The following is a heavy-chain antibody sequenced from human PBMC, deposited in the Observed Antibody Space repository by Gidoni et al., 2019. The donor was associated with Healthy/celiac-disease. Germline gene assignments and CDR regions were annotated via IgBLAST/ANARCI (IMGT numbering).Heavy chain of an antibody. Sequence: QLQLQASGPGLVKPSETLSLTCTVSGGSISSSSYYWGWIRQPPGKGLEGIGSIYYSGSTYYNPSLKSRVTISVDTSKNQFSLKLSSVTAADTAVYYCATQPRGYSYVGDWGQGTLVTVSS. CDR3: ATQPRGYSYVGD. CDR2: IYYSGST. J-gene: IGHJ4*02. V-gene: IGHV4-39*01. D-gene: IGHD5-18*01. CDR1: GGSISSSSYY.